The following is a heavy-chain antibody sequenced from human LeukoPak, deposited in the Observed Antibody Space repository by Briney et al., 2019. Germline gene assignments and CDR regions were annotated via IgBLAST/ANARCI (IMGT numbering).Heavy chain of an antibody. CDR1: GFTFSSYA. CDR2: ISISGGST. D-gene: IGHD3-10*02. Sequence: GGSLRLSCAASGFTFSSYAMSWVRQPPGKGLEWVSAISISGGSTYYADSVKGRFTISRDNAKNSLYLQMKSLMAEDTAVYYCSELGITMIGGVWGKGTTVTISS. CDR3: SELGITMIGGV. J-gene: IGHJ6*04. V-gene: IGHV3-23*01.